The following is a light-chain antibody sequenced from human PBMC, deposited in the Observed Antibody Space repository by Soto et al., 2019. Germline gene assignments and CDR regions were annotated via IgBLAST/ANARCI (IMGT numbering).Light chain of an antibody. CDR1: QSVSGN. CDR3: QHYGNSPIT. V-gene: IGKV3D-15*02. J-gene: IGKJ5*01. Sequence: EIVMTQSPATLSVSPGERATVSCRASQSVSGNLAWYQQKPGQAPRLLIYGASTRATGIPARFSGSGSGTEFTLTISSLRSEDFAVYYCQHYGNSPITFGQGTRLEIK. CDR2: GAS.